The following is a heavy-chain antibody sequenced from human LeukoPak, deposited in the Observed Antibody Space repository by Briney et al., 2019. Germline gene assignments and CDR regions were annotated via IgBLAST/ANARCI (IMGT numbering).Heavy chain of an antibody. V-gene: IGHV1-46*01. J-gene: IGHJ3*02. CDR3: ARDSPVSTRPFDI. CDR2: INPSGGRT. CDR1: GYTFTNYY. Sequence: GASVTVSCKASGYTFTNYYIHWVRQAPGQGLEWMGIINPSGGRTSYAQKFQGRVTMTRDTSTSTVYMDLSSLRSEDTALYYCARDSPVSTRPFDIWGQGTMVTVSS. D-gene: IGHD2-2*01.